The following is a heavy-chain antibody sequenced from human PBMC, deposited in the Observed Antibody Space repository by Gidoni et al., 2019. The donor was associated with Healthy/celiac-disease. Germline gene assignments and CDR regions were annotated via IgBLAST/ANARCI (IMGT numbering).Heavy chain of an antibody. D-gene: IGHD2-2*01. V-gene: IGHV3-30*01. CDR3: AIGMGEIYCSSTSCYGGFDY. J-gene: IGHJ4*02. CDR1: GFTFSSYA. CDR2: ISYDGSNK. Sequence: QVQLVESGGGVVQPGRSLRLSCAASGFTFSSYAMHGVRQAPGKGLEWVAVISYDGSNKYYADSVKGRFTISRDNSKNTLYLQMNSLRAEDTAVYYCAIGMGEIYCSSTSCYGGFDYWGQGTLVTVSS.